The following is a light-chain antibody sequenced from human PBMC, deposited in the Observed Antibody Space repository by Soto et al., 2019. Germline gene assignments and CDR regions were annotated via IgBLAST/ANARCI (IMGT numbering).Light chain of an antibody. CDR2: KES. CDR3: QQLNSYPS. V-gene: IGKV1-5*03. Sequence: DIQMTQSPSTLSGSVGDRVTITCRASQTISSWLAWYQQKPGKDPKILIYKESSLESGVPSRFSGSGSGTDFTLTISSLQPEDFATYYCQQLNSYPSFGGGTKVDIK. CDR1: QTISSW. J-gene: IGKJ4*01.